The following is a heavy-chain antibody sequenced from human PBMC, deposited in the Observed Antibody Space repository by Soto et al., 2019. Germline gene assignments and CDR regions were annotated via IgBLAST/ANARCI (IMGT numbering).Heavy chain of an antibody. J-gene: IGHJ5*02. D-gene: IGHD2-2*01. CDR2: INPSGGST. Sequence: GASVKVSCKASGYTFTSYYMHWVRQAPGQGLEWMGIINPSGGSTSYAQKFQGRVTMTRDTSTSTVYMELSSLRSEDTAVYYCARDRCSSTSCYFYMFDPWGQGTLVTVSS. CDR1: GYTFTSYY. CDR3: ARDRCSSTSCYFYMFDP. V-gene: IGHV1-46*01.